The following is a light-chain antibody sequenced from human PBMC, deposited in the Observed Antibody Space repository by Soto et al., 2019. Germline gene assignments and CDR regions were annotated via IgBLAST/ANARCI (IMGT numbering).Light chain of an antibody. Sequence: ELLLTPSPGTLSLSPGERATLSCRASQSVSSSYLAWYQQKPGQAPRLLIYGASSRATGIPDRFSGSGSGTDFTPTISRLEPEDFAVYYCQQYGSSITFGQGTRLEIK. CDR3: QQYGSSIT. CDR2: GAS. CDR1: QSVSSSY. V-gene: IGKV3-20*01. J-gene: IGKJ5*01.